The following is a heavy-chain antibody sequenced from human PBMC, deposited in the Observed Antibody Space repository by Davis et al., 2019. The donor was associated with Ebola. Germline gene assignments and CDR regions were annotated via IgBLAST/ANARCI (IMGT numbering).Heavy chain of an antibody. D-gene: IGHD5-18*01. CDR2: IIPIFGTA. Sequence: SVKVSCKASGGTFSSYAISWVRQAPGQGLEWMGGIIPIFGTASYAQKFQGRVTMTRDTSTSTVYMELSSLRSEDTAVYYCARGIDSYGATFDYWGQGTLVTVSS. CDR3: ARGIDSYGATFDY. V-gene: IGHV1-69*05. CDR1: GGTFSSYA. J-gene: IGHJ4*02.